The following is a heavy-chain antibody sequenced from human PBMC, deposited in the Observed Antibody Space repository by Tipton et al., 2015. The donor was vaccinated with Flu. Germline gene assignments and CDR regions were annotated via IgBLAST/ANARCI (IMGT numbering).Heavy chain of an antibody. J-gene: IGHJ6*02. D-gene: IGHD2-2*01. V-gene: IGHV4-31*03. CDR2: IYYSGST. CDR3: ARDEDYCSSTSCYSGGMDV. CDR1: GGSFSGYY. Sequence: TLSLTCSVYGGSFSGYYWNWIRQHPGKGLEWIGYIYYSGSTYYNPSLKSRVTISVDTSKNQFSLKLSSVTAADTAVYYCARDEDYCSSTSCYSGGMDVWGQGTTVTVSS.